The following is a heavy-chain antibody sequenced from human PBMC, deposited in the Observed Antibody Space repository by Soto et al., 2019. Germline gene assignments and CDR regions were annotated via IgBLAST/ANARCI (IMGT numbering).Heavy chain of an antibody. CDR2: IFSSGST. D-gene: IGHD2-21*02. CDR1: GGSITDYS. V-gene: IGHV4-4*07. Sequence: SETLSLTCTVSGGSITDYSWVWIRQPAGKGLEWIGRIFSSGSTNYNPSLKGRITMSLDTSKNQFSLKLNSATATDTAVYFCARDQGVVVTADNWFDPWGKGILGTVSS. J-gene: IGHJ5*02. CDR3: ARDQGVVVTADNWFDP.